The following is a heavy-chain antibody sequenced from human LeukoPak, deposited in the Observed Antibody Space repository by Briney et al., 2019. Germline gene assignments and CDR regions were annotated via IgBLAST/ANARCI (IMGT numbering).Heavy chain of an antibody. V-gene: IGHV1-69*13. J-gene: IGHJ4*02. CDR1: GGTFSSYA. D-gene: IGHD1-1*01. CDR3: ARAARNPFLGTTGTFDY. Sequence: ASVKVSCKASGGTFSSYAISWVRQAPGQGLEWMGGIIPIFGTANYAQKFQGRVTITADESTSTAYMELSSLRSEATAVYYCARAARNPFLGTTGTFDYGGQGTLVTVSS. CDR2: IIPIFGTA.